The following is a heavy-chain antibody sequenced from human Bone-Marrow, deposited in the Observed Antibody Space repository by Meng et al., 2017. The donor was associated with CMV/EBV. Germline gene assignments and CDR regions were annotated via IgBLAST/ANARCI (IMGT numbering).Heavy chain of an antibody. J-gene: IGHJ3*02. D-gene: IGHD5-18*01. CDR1: GFTFSSYS. CDR2: ISSSSSDI. V-gene: IGHV3-21*01. Sequence: GESLKISCAASGFTFSSYSMNWVRQAPGKGLEWVSFISSSSSDIYYADSVKGRFTISRDNAKNSLYLQMNSLRAEDTAVYYCARGGDRARWIPLWLVAFDIWGQGTRVTVSS. CDR3: ARGGDRARWIPLWLVAFDI.